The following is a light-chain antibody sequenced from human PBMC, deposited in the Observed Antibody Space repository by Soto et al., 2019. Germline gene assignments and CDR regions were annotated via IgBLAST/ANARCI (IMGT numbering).Light chain of an antibody. J-gene: IGKJ1*01. CDR1: QSLLYSSNNKNY. V-gene: IGKV4-1*01. CDR2: WAS. Sequence: DIVMTQSPDSLAVSLGERATINCKSSQSLLYSSNNKNYLAWYQQRPGQPPKLLIYWASTQESGVPDRFSGSGSGTDFTLTISSLQAEDVAVYYCQQYYSSPTFGQGTKVEI. CDR3: QQYYSSPT.